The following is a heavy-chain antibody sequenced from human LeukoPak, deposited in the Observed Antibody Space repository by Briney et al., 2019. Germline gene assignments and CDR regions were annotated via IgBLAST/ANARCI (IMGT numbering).Heavy chain of an antibody. CDR2: ISYDGSNK. J-gene: IGHJ4*02. CDR3: ARDPSQMGIAVAPYFDY. D-gene: IGHD6-19*01. CDR1: GFTFSSYA. Sequence: GGSLRLSCAASGFTFSSYAMHWVRQAPGKGLEWVAVISYDGSNKYYADSVKGRSTISRDNSKNTLYLQMNSLRAEDTAVYYCARDPSQMGIAVAPYFDYWGQGTLVTVSS. V-gene: IGHV3-30-3*01.